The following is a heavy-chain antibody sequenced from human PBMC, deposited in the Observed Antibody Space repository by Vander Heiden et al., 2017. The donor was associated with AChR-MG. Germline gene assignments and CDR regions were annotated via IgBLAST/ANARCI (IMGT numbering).Heavy chain of an antibody. J-gene: IGHJ6*02. CDR1: GFPFSSYG. Sequence: QVQLVESGGGVVQPWRSLRLSCAASGFPFSSYGMHWVRQAPGKGLEWVAVMSYDGSNKHYADSVKGRFTISRDNSKNTLYLQMNSLRAEDTAVYYCAKDAKVAGTSYYYFHYGMDVWGQGTTVTVSS. CDR2: MSYDGSNK. D-gene: IGHD6-19*01. CDR3: AKDAKVAGTSYYYFHYGMDV. V-gene: IGHV3-30*18.